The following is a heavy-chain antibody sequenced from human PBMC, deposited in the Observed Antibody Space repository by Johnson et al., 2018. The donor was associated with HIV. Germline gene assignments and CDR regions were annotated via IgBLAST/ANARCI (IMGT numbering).Heavy chain of an antibody. CDR1: GFAFSSYG. J-gene: IGHJ3*02. Sequence: QVQLVESGGGVVQPGGSLSLSCAASGFAFSSYGMHWVRQTPGKGLEWVAFTRFDGSKKYYAESVKGRFTISRDNSKTTLYLQMNSLRAEDTAVYYCASYSSSDAFDIWGQGTMVTVSS. CDR3: ASYSSSDAFDI. D-gene: IGHD6-6*01. CDR2: TRFDGSKK. V-gene: IGHV3-30*02.